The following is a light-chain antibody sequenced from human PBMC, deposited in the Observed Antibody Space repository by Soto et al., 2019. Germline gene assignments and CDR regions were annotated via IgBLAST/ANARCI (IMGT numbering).Light chain of an antibody. J-gene: IGLJ1*01. V-gene: IGLV2-14*03. CDR3: SSYTSSSTYV. CDR1: SSDVGGYNY. Sequence: QSALTQPASVSGSPGQSITISCTGTSSDVGGYNYVSWYQQHPGKAPKLMIYDVSYRPSGVSNRFSGSKSGNTASLTISGFQAEDEADYSCSSYTSSSTYVFGTGTKLTVL. CDR2: DVS.